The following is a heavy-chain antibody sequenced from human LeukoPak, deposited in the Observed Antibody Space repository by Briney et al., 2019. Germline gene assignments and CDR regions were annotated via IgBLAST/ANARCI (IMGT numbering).Heavy chain of an antibody. V-gene: IGHV3-30-3*01. CDR1: GFTFSSCA. Sequence: PGGSLRLSCAASGFTFSSCAMHWVRQAPGKGLEWVAVMSNDGGNKYYADSVKGRFTISRDNSKNTLYLQMNSLRPEDTAVYYCAREGMGYNLGYYFDYWGQGTLVIVSS. J-gene: IGHJ4*02. CDR3: AREGMGYNLGYYFDY. CDR2: MSNDGGNK. D-gene: IGHD5-24*01.